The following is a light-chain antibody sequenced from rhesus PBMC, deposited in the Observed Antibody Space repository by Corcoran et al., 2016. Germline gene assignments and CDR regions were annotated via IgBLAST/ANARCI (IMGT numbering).Light chain of an antibody. CDR2: DAF. V-gene: IGKV3-42*02. Sequence: ETVVTQSPATLSLSPGERATLSCRASQSVGSNLAWYQQKPGQAPNLLIYDAFSRATGIPDRFSGSGSGTEFPLPISSLEPEDVGVYSLQQYNNWKTFGQGTKVDIK. J-gene: IGKJ1*01. CDR3: QQYNNWKT. CDR1: QSVGSN.